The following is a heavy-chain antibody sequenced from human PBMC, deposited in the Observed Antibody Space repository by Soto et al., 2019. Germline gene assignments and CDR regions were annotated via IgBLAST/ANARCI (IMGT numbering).Heavy chain of an antibody. V-gene: IGHV4-31*03. J-gene: IGHJ6*02. Sequence: PSETLSLTCTVSGGSISSGGYYWSWIRQHPGKGLEWIGYIYYSGSTYYNPSLKSRVTISVDTSKNQFSLKLSSVTAADTAVYYCATCSSTRDTPLVYYGMDVWGQGTTVTVSS. D-gene: IGHD2-2*01. CDR2: IYYSGST. CDR3: ATCSSTRDTPLVYYGMDV. CDR1: GGSISSGGYY.